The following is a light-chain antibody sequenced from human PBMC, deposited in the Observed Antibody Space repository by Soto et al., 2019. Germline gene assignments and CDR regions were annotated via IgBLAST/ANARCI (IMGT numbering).Light chain of an antibody. CDR1: QGISSY. CDR3: QQSYSIPWT. J-gene: IGKJ1*01. V-gene: IGKV1-39*01. Sequence: DIQLTQSPSFLSASVGDRVTITCRASQGISSYLAWYQQKPGKAPKLLIYAASSLQSGVPSRFSGSGFGTDFTLTISSLQPEDFTTYYCQQSYSIPWTFGQGTKVDIK. CDR2: AAS.